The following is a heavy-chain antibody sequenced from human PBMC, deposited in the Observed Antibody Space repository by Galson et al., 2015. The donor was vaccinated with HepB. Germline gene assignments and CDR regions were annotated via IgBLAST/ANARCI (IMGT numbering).Heavy chain of an antibody. D-gene: IGHD3-9*01. J-gene: IGHJ1*01. CDR2: ISYSGST. CDR3: ARDSRDSVSSGFDS. V-gene: IGHV4-30-4*01. Sequence: TLSLTCAVSGDSISSGGYYWSWIRQPPGKGLEWIGNISYSGSTYYNPSLKSRVTILVDTSKNQFSLRLSSVTAADTAVYYCARDSRDSVSSGFDSGGQGTLATV. CDR1: GDSISSGGYY.